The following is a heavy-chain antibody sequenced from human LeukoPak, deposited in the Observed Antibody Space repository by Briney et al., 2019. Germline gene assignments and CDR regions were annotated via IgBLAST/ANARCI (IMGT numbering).Heavy chain of an antibody. CDR2: ISSSSSYI. J-gene: IGHJ4*02. Sequence: GGSLRLSCAASGFTFSSYSMNWGRQAPGKGLEWVSSISSSSSYIYYADSVKGRFTISRDNAKNSLYLQMNSLRAEDTAVYYCARDSSGWGTGLDSWGQGTLVTVSS. CDR3: ARDSSGWGTGLDS. D-gene: IGHD6-19*01. CDR1: GFTFSSYS. V-gene: IGHV3-21*01.